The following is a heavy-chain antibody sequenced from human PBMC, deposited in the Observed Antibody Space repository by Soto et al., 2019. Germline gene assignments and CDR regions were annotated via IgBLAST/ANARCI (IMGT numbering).Heavy chain of an antibody. V-gene: IGHV3-49*03. CDR3: TRDLVATIHDHEPMYYFDY. Sequence: GGSLRLSCTASGFTFGDYAMSWFRQAPGKGLEWVGFIRSKAYGGTTEYAASVKGRFTISRDDSKSIAYLQMNSLKTEDTAVYYCTRDLVATIHDHEPMYYFDYWGQGTLVTVSS. D-gene: IGHD5-12*01. CDR1: GFTFGDYA. J-gene: IGHJ4*02. CDR2: IRSKAYGGTT.